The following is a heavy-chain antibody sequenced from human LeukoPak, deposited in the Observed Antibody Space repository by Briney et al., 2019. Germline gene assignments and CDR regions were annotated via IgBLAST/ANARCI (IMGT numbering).Heavy chain of an antibody. CDR2: INPSGGST. D-gene: IGHD5-18*01. CDR3: ARELGYSYGYYFDY. J-gene: IGHJ4*02. CDR1: GYTFTSYG. Sequence: ASVKVSCKASGYTFTSYGISWVRQAPGQGLEWMGIINPSGGSTSYAQKFQGRVTMTGDMSTSTVYMELSSLRSEDTAVYYCARELGYSYGYYFDYWGQGTLVTVSS. V-gene: IGHV1-46*01.